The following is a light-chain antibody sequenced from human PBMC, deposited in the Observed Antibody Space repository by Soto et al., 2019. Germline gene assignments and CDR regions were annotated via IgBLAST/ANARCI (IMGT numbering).Light chain of an antibody. J-gene: IGKJ4*01. V-gene: IGKV1-5*03. Sequence: DIQMTQSPSTLSASVGDRVTITCRASQSISSWLAWYQQKPGKAPKRLIYKASTLESGIPSRFSGGGSGNEFTLTISSLQPDDFATYYCQQYDIFSLTFGGGTKVEVK. CDR3: QQYDIFSLT. CDR1: QSISSW. CDR2: KAS.